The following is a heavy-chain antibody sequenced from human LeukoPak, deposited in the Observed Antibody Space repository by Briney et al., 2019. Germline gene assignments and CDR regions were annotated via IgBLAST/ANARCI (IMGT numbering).Heavy chain of an antibody. CDR3: AKDRLSRRSGTCPDY. CDR1: GFTFSNYG. CDR2: ISFDGNDK. V-gene: IGHV3-30*18. J-gene: IGHJ4*02. Sequence: GGSLRLSCAASGFTFSNYGMHWVRQAPGKGLEWVAVISFDGNDKYYADSVRGRFTISRDTSKNTLYVQLNSLRAEDTAVYYCAKDRLSRRSGTCPDYWGQGALVTVSS. D-gene: IGHD1-26*01.